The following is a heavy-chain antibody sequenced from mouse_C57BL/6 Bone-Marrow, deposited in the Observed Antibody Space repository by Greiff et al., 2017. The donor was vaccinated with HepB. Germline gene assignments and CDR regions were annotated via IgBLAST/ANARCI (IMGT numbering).Heavy chain of an antibody. CDR2: ISSGSSTI. J-gene: IGHJ3*01. CDR1: GFTFSDYG. D-gene: IGHD2-3*01. V-gene: IGHV5-17*01. CDR3: ARRGYDGYYLAWFAY. Sequence: EVQLVESGGGLVKPGGSLKLSCAASGFTFSDYGMHWVRQAPEKGLEWVAYISSGSSTIYYADTVKGRFTISRDNAKNTLFLQMTSLRSEDTAMYYCARRGYDGYYLAWFAYWGQGTLVTVSA.